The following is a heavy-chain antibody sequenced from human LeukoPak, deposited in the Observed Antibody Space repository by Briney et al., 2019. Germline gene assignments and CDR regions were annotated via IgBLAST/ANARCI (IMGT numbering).Heavy chain of an antibody. V-gene: IGHV4-4*07. D-gene: IGHD4-17*01. CDR3: ARDEGYGDYVHYYYGMDV. Sequence: SETLSLTCTVSGGSISSYYWSWIRQPAGKGLEWIGRLYTSGSTNYNPSLTSRVTMSVDTSKNQFSLKLSSVTAADTAVYYCARDEGYGDYVHYYYGMDVWGQGTTVTVSS. CDR1: GGSISSYY. CDR2: LYTSGST. J-gene: IGHJ6*02.